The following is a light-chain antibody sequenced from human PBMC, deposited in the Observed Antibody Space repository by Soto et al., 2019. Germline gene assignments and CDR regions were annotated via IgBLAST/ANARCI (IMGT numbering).Light chain of an antibody. J-gene: IGKJ1*01. CDR2: DAS. CDR1: QSISSW. Sequence: DIQMTQSPSTLSASVGDRVTITCRASQSISSWLAWYQQKPGKAPKLLIYDASTLESGVPPRFSGSGSATDFTLTISSLKPDDFETYYCQQYNSYFTTFGQGTKVDI. V-gene: IGKV1-5*01. CDR3: QQYNSYFTT.